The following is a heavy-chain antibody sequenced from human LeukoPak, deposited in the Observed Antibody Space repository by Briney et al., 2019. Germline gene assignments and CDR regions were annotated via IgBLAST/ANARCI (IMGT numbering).Heavy chain of an antibody. CDR3: AKDRGSGWYAAYYYGMDV. Sequence: RPGGSLRLSCAASGFTFSSYGMHWVRQAPGKGLEWVAVISYDGSNKYYADSVKGRFTISRDNSKNTLYLQMNSLRAEDTAVYYCAKDRGSGWYAAYYYGMDVWGQGTTVTVSS. V-gene: IGHV3-30*18. D-gene: IGHD6-19*01. CDR1: GFTFSSYG. J-gene: IGHJ6*02. CDR2: ISYDGSNK.